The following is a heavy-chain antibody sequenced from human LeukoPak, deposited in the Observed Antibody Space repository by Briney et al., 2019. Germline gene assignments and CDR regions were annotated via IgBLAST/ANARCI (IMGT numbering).Heavy chain of an antibody. CDR1: GGTFSSYA. CDR2: IIPIFGTA. J-gene: IGHJ6*03. D-gene: IGHD1-1*01. V-gene: IGHV1-69*06. CDR3: ARAPQSGTTTFYYYYYYMDV. Sequence: ASVKVSCKASGGTFSSYAISWVRQAPGQGLEWMGGIIPIFGTANYAQKFQGRVTITADKSTSTAYMELSSLRSEDTAVYYCARAPQSGTTTFYYYYYYMDVWGKGTTVTVSS.